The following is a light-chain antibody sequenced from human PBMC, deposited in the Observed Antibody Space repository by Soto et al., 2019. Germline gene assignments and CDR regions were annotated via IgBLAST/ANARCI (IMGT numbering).Light chain of an antibody. CDR2: GPS. Sequence: EILLTQSPGTLALSPGARATLSCRASQSVSSSNLAWYQQKPGQAPRLLIYGPSSRATGIPDRFSGSGSGTDFTLTISSLQHDDFATYYCQQYDSYYPLTFGGGTKVDIK. CDR3: QQYDSYYPLT. CDR1: QSVSSSN. V-gene: IGKV3-20*01. J-gene: IGKJ4*01.